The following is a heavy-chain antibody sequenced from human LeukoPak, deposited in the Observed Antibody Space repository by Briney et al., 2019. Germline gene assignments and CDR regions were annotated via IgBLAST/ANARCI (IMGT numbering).Heavy chain of an antibody. J-gene: IGHJ6*03. D-gene: IGHD1-26*01. CDR3: ARDGISGGYHYYMDV. CDR1: GGSISSYY. V-gene: IGHV4-59*01. CDR2: IYYSGST. Sequence: PSETLSLTCTVSGGSISSYYWSWIRQPPGKGLEWIGYIYYSGSTNYNPSLKSRVTISVDTSKNQFSLKLSSVTAADTAVYYCARDGISGGYHYYMDVWGKGTTVTISS.